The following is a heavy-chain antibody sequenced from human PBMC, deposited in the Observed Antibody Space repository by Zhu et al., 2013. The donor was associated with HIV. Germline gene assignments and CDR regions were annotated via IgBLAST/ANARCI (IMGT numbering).Heavy chain of an antibody. CDR2: IIPIFGTA. Sequence: QVQLVQSGAEVKKPGSSVKVSCKASGGTFSSYAISWVRQAPGQGLEWMGGIIPIFGTANYAQKFQGRVTITADESTSTAYMELSSLRSEDTAVYYCARAFWSGYDFLGKYGMDVWGQGTTVTVSS. D-gene: IGHD3-3*01. CDR1: GGTFSSYA. CDR3: ARAFWSGYDFLGKYGMDV. V-gene: IGHV1-69*01. J-gene: IGHJ6*02.